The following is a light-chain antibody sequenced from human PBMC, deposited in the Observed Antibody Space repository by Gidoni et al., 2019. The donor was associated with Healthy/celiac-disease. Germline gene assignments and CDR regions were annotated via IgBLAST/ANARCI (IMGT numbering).Light chain of an antibody. CDR3: QQRSNWPIT. CDR2: DAS. Sequence: EIVLTQSPATLSLSPGERATLSCRSSQSVGSYFAWYQQKPGQAPRLLIYDASNRATGIPARFSGSGSGTDFTLTISSLEPEDFAFYYCQQRSNWPITFXPXTKVDIK. J-gene: IGKJ3*01. CDR1: QSVGSY. V-gene: IGKV3-11*01.